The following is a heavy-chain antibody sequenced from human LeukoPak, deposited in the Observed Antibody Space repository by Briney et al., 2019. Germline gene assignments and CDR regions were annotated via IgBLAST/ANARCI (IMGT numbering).Heavy chain of an antibody. V-gene: IGHV3-21*01. CDR1: GFTFSSYS. Sequence: GGSLRLSCAASGFTFSSYSMNWVRQAPGKGLEWVSSISSSSSYIYYADSVKGRFTISRDNAKNSLYLQMNSLRAEDTAVYYCAKNDYVWGSYRYPHFDYWGQGTLVTVSS. J-gene: IGHJ4*02. CDR3: AKNDYVWGSYRYPHFDY. CDR2: ISSSSSYI. D-gene: IGHD3-16*02.